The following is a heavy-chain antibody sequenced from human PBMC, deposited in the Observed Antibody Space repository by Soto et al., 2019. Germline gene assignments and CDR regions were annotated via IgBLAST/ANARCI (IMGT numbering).Heavy chain of an antibody. CDR2: IRSKSDGGTT. CDR1: GFTFSNAW. CDR3: IFVST. D-gene: IGHD3-3*01. V-gene: IGHV3-15*07. J-gene: IGHJ5*02. Sequence: EVQLVESAGGLVKPGGSLRLSCAACGFTFSNAWMHWVPQAPGKGLEWVGRIRSKSDGGTTDYAATVRGRFTISSGDSKNTLYLQMNSLKTEDTGVYYCIFVSTWGQGTLVTVSS.